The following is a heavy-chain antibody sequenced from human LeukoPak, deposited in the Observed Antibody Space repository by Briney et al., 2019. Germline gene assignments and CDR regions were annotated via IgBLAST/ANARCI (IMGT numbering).Heavy chain of an antibody. CDR3: ARGGAIYCSGDSRYPGDY. D-gene: IGHD2-15*01. CDR2: INADEDRA. Sequence: GGSLRLSCAASGFTFSDYWMHWVRQAPGKGLVWVSHINADEDRAAYADSVKGRFTISRDNARNTLYLQMNSLRAEDTAVYYCARGGAIYCSGDSRYPGDYWGQGTLVTVSS. CDR1: GFTFSDYW. V-gene: IGHV3-74*01. J-gene: IGHJ4*02.